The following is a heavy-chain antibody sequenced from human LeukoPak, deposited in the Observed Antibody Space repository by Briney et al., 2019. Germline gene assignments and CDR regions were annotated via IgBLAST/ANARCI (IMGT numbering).Heavy chain of an antibody. CDR3: ARGRGIMITFGGVARFDY. D-gene: IGHD3-16*01. J-gene: IGHJ4*02. CDR2: MYYRGNT. Sequence: SETLSLTCTVSGGSISSITYYWGWIRQPPGTGLEWVGHMYYRGNTFYNPSLKSRVTISVDTSKNQFSLKLSSVTAADTAVYYCARGRGIMITFGGVARFDYWGQGTLVTVSS. V-gene: IGHV4-39*07. CDR1: GGSISSITYY.